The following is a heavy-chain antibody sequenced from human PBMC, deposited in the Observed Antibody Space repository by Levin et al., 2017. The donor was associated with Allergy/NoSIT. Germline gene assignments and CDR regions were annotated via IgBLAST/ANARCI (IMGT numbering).Heavy chain of an antibody. CDR1: GFTFSSYG. J-gene: IGHJ4*02. Sequence: GESLKISCAASGFTFSSYGMHCVRQAPGKGLEWVAVISYDGSNKYYADSVKGRFTISRDNSKNTLYLQMNSLRAEDTAVYYCAKELDGSGSYFDYWGQGTLVTVSS. CDR2: ISYDGSNK. V-gene: IGHV3-30*18. D-gene: IGHD3-10*01. CDR3: AKELDGSGSYFDY.